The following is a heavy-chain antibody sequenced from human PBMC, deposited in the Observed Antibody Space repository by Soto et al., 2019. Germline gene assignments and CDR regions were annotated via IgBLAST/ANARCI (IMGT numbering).Heavy chain of an antibody. CDR3: ARFTRYNWNYVPLDY. V-gene: IGHV4-61*01. CDR2: IYYSGST. D-gene: IGHD1-7*01. Sequence: SETLSLTCTVSGGSVSSGSYYWSWIRQPPGKGLEWIGYIYYSGSTNYNPSLKSRVTISVDTSKNQFSLKLSSVTAADTAVYYCARFTRYNWNYVPLDYWGQGTLVTVSS. CDR1: GGSVSSGSYY. J-gene: IGHJ4*02.